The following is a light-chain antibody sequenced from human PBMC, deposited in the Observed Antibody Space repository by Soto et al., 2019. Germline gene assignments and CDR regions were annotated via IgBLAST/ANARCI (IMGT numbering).Light chain of an antibody. Sequence: QSVLTQPPPVSGAPGQRITIPCTGSSSKLGADYDVRWYQVLPGTAPNLLIYGNINRPSGVPDRFSGSKSATSASLAIAGLQAEDEADYYCQSYDSGLSAYVFGAGTKGTVL. CDR3: QSYDSGLSAYV. V-gene: IGLV1-40*01. CDR1: SSKLGADYD. J-gene: IGLJ1*01. CDR2: GNI.